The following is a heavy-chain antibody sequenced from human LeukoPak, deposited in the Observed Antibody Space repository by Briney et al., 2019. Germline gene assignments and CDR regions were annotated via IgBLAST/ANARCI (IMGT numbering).Heavy chain of an antibody. D-gene: IGHD3-22*01. J-gene: IGHJ4*02. CDR3: ARDTYYYDSSEYFDY. CDR2: INWNGGST. Sequence: PGGSLRLSCAASGFTFDDYGMSWVRQAPGKGLEWVSGINWNGGSTGYADSVKGRFTISRDNAKNSLYLQMNSLRAEDTALYFCARDTYYYDSSEYFDYWGQGTLVTVSS. CDR1: GFTFDDYG. V-gene: IGHV3-20*04.